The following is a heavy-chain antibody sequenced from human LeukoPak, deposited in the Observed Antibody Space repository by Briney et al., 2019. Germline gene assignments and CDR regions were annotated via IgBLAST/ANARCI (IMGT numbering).Heavy chain of an antibody. D-gene: IGHD5-12*01. J-gene: IGHJ4*02. V-gene: IGHV3-48*03. CDR1: GFTFSSYE. Sequence: GGCLRLSCAASGFTFSSYEMNWVRQAPGKGLEWLSYISRRGKYIFYADSVKGRFTIPRDNHKNSLYLQMNSLRAEDTAVYYCARPYSAYAFDYWGQGTLVTVSS. CDR2: ISRRGKYI. CDR3: ARPYSAYAFDY.